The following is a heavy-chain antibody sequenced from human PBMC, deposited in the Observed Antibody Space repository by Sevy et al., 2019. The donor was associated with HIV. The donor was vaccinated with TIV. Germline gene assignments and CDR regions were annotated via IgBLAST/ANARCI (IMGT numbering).Heavy chain of an antibody. CDR2: IYHSGST. CDR3: AIDGGTVTTPGAFDI. J-gene: IGHJ3*02. V-gene: IGHV4-30-2*01. Sequence: SETLSLTCVVSGGSIDSGSYSWNWSRQPPGKGLEWIRYIYHSGSTYYNPCLKSRVTISIDRSKNQFSLKLSSVTAADTAVYYCAIDGGTVTTPGAFDIWGQGTMVTVSS. CDR1: GGSIDSGSYS. D-gene: IGHD4-17*01.